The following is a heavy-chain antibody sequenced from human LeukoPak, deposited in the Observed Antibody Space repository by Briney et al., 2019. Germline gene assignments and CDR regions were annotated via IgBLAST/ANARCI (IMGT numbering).Heavy chain of an antibody. CDR2: IYYSGST. J-gene: IGHJ5*02. CDR3: ARLSSLANIAARGRTWLDP. D-gene: IGHD6-6*01. CDR1: GGSINNSY. V-gene: IGHV4-59*01. Sequence: SETLSLTCTVSGGSINNSYWTWIRQPPGKGLEWIGHIYYSGSTNYSPSLKSRVTISVDTSKNQFSLKLSSVTAADTAVYYCARLSSLANIAARGRTWLDPWGQGSLVTVSS.